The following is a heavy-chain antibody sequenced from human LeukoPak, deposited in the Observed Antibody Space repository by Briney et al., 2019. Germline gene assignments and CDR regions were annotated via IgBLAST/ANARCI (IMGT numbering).Heavy chain of an antibody. CDR2: IYSGGTT. Sequence: GGSLRLSCAVSGFTVSGNYMSWVRQAPGKGLEWVSLIYSGGTTYYADSVKGRFTISRDNSKNTLYLQMNSLRTEDTAVYYCARVLSGRGSLYSYYYYMDVWGKGTTVTISS. D-gene: IGHD3-10*01. CDR1: GFTVSGNY. CDR3: ARVLSGRGSLYSYYYYMDV. V-gene: IGHV3-53*01. J-gene: IGHJ6*03.